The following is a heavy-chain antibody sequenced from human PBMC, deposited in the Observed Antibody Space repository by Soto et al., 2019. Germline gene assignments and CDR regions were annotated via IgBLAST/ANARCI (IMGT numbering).Heavy chain of an antibody. J-gene: IGHJ5*02. V-gene: IGHV5-10-1*01. CDR1: GYSFTSYW. Sequence: LGESLKISCKGSGYSFTSYWISWVRQMPGKGLEWMGRIDPSDSYTNYSPSFQGHVTISADKSISTAYLQWSSLKASDTAMYYCARLDSLTWWFDPWGQGTLVTVSS. CDR2: IDPSDSYT. D-gene: IGHD2-15*01. CDR3: ARLDSLTWWFDP.